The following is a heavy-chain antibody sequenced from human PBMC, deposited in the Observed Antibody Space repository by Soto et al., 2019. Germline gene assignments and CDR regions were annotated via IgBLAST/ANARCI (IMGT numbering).Heavy chain of an antibody. CDR3: AKKVNSGPGSQYFDY. J-gene: IGHJ4*02. CDR2: FRTSGDGGTT. D-gene: IGHD3-10*01. CDR1: GFTFSSYS. Sequence: GGSLRLSCAASGFTFSSYSMIWVRQAPGEGLEWVSGFRTSGDGGTTYYADSVKGRFTISRDNSKNMLFLQMNSLRAEDTAIYYCAKKVNSGPGSQYFDYWGQGTQVTVSS. V-gene: IGHV3-23*01.